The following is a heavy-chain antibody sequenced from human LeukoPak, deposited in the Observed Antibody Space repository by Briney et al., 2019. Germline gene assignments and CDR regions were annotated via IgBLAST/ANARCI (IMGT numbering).Heavy chain of an antibody. CDR3: ARGGPYSASDY. CDR1: GSTFSRYW. CDR2: ISSDGSST. D-gene: IGHD1-26*01. Sequence: GGSLRLSCAASGSTFSRYWMHWVRQAPGKGLVWVSRISSDGSSTSYADSVKGRFAISRDNAKNTLHLQMNSLRAEDTAVYYCARGGPYSASDYWGQGTLVTVSS. J-gene: IGHJ4*02. V-gene: IGHV3-74*01.